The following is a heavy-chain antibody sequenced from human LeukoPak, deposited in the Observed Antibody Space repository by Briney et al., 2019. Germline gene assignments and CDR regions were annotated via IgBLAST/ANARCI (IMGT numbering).Heavy chain of an antibody. CDR2: IIPIFGTA. CDR1: GGTFSSYA. J-gene: IGHJ4*02. Sequence: ASVKVSCKASGGTFSSYAISWVRQAPGQGLEWMGGIIPIFGTANYAQKFQGRVTITADKSTSTAYMELSRLRSEDTAVYYCARDGDYYDSSGYTDYWGQGTLVTVSS. D-gene: IGHD3-22*01. CDR3: ARDGDYYDSSGYTDY. V-gene: IGHV1-69*06.